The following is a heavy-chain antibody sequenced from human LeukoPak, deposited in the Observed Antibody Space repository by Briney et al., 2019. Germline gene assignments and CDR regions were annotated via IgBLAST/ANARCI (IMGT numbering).Heavy chain of an antibody. CDR1: GGSISSSSYY. Sequence: PSETLSLTCTVSGGSISSSSYYWGWIRQPPGKGLEWIGSTYYSGSTYYNPSLKSRVTISVDTSKDQFSLKLSSVTAADTAVYYCARKQVGYSSSWFKSYNWFDPWGQGTLVTVSS. CDR2: TYYSGST. D-gene: IGHD6-13*01. CDR3: ARKQVGYSSSWFKSYNWFDP. J-gene: IGHJ5*02. V-gene: IGHV4-39*07.